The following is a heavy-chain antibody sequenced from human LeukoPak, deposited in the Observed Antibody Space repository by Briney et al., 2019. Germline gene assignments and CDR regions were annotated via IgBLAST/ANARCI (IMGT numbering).Heavy chain of an antibody. J-gene: IGHJ4*02. Sequence: GGSLRLSCAASGFTFSSYGMHWVRQAPGKGLEWVAVISFDGSNKYYADSVKGRFTISRDNSKNTLYLQMNSLTPDDTGVYYCAKDGSGWYYFDNWGQGTLVTVSS. CDR2: ISFDGSNK. V-gene: IGHV3-30*18. D-gene: IGHD6-19*01. CDR1: GFTFSSYG. CDR3: AKDGSGWYYFDN.